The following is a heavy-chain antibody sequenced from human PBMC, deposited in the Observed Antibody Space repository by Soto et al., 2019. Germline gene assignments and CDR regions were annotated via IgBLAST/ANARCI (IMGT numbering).Heavy chain of an antibody. CDR1: GGSISSSSYY. CDR2: IYYSGST. Sequence: QLQLQESGPGLVKPSETLSLTCTVSGGSISSSSYYWGWIRQPPGKGLEWIGSIYYSGSTYYNPSLKSRVTISVDTSKNQFSLKLSSVTAADTAVYYCARHSAYYDFWSGYYMSPIIRLAGENWFDPWGQGTLVTVSS. V-gene: IGHV4-39*01. CDR3: ARHSAYYDFWSGYYMSPIIRLAGENWFDP. D-gene: IGHD3-3*01. J-gene: IGHJ5*02.